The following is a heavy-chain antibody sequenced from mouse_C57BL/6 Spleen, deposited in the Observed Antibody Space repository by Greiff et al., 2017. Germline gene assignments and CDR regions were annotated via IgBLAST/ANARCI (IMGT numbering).Heavy chain of an antibody. CDR3: ARGDDYDVYYAMDY. D-gene: IGHD2-4*01. Sequence: VQLQQPGAELVRPGTSVKLSCKASGYTFTSYWMHWVKQRPGQGLEWIGVIDPSDSYTNYNQKFKGKATLTVDTSSSTAYMQLSSLTSEDSAVYYCARGDDYDVYYAMDYWGQGTSGTVSS. V-gene: IGHV1-59*01. J-gene: IGHJ4*01. CDR2: IDPSDSYT. CDR1: GYTFTSYW.